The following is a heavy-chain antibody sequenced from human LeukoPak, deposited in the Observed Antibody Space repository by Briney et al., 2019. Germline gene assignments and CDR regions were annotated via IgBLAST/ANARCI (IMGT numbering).Heavy chain of an antibody. CDR3: ARDRYSSSWPNWFDP. V-gene: IGHV1-69*06. Sequence: ASVKVSCKASGGTFSSYAISWVRQAPGRGLEWMGGIIPIFGTANYAQKFQGRVTITADKSTSTAYMELSSLRSEDTAVYYCARDRYSSSWPNWFDPWGQGTLVTVSS. J-gene: IGHJ5*02. D-gene: IGHD6-13*01. CDR1: GGTFSSYA. CDR2: IIPIFGTA.